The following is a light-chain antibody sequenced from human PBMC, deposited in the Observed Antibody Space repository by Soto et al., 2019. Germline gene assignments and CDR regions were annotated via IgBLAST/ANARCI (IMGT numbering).Light chain of an antibody. CDR3: QQRYDWPLA. V-gene: IGKV3-11*01. J-gene: IGKJ4*01. Sequence: EIVLTQSPATLSLSPGERATLSCRASQSVSSFLAWYQQKPGQAPRLLIYDASNRATGIPARFSGSGSGTDFTLTISSLEPEDFADYYCQQRYDWPLAFGGGTKVEI. CDR2: DAS. CDR1: QSVSSF.